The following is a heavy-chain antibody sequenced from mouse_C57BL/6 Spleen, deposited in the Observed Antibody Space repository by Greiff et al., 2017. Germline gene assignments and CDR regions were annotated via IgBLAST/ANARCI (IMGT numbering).Heavy chain of an antibody. V-gene: IGHV1-19*01. CDR2: INPYNGGT. CDR3: ARRSYYGSSYYAMDY. D-gene: IGHD1-1*01. CDR1: GYTFTDYY. Sequence: EVQLQQSGPVLVKPGASVKMSCTASGYTFTDYYMNWVKQSHGKSLEWIGVINPYNGGTSYNQKFKGKATLTVDKSSSTAYMELNSLTSEDSAGYYCARRSYYGSSYYAMDYWGQGTSVTVSS. J-gene: IGHJ4*01.